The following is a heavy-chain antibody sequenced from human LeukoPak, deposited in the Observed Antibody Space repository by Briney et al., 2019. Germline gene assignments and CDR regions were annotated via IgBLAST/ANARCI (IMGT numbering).Heavy chain of an antibody. J-gene: IGHJ3*02. Sequence: GGSLRLSCAASGFTFSSYAMSWVRQAPGKGLEWVSAISGSGGSTYYADSVKGRFTISRDNSKNTLHLQMNSLRAEDTAVYYCARVGDYYDSSGYYPTDAFDIWGQGTMVTVSS. CDR3: ARVGDYYDSSGYYPTDAFDI. V-gene: IGHV3-23*01. CDR2: ISGSGGST. D-gene: IGHD3-22*01. CDR1: GFTFSSYA.